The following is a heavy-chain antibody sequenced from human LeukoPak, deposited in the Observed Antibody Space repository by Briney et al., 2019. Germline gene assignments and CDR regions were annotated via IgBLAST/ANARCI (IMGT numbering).Heavy chain of an antibody. D-gene: IGHD3-22*01. Sequence: PSETLSLTCTDSGGSISSGDYYWSWIRQPPGKGLEWIGYIYYSGSTYYNPSLKSRVTISVDTSKNQFSLKLSSVTAADTAVYYCARAGAVADTNTYYYDSSGYSDAFDIWGQGTMVTVSS. CDR2: IYYSGST. J-gene: IGHJ3*02. CDR3: ARAGAVADTNTYYYDSSGYSDAFDI. CDR1: GGSISSGDYY. V-gene: IGHV4-30-4*08.